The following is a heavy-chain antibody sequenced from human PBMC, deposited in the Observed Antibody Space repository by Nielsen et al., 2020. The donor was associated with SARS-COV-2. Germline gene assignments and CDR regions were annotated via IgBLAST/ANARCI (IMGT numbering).Heavy chain of an antibody. Sequence: SETLSLTCAVSGGSISSSNWWSWVRQPPGKGLEWIGEIYHSGSTNYNPSLKSRVTISLDKSKNQFSLKLSSVTAADTAVYYCASVRVVAATPYWFDPWGQGTLVTVSS. CDR2: IYHSGST. D-gene: IGHD2-15*01. CDR1: GGSISSSNW. V-gene: IGHV4-4*02. CDR3: ASVRVVAATPYWFDP. J-gene: IGHJ5*02.